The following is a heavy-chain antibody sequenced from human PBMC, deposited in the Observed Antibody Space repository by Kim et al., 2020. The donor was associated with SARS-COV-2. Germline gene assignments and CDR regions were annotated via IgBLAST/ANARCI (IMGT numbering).Heavy chain of an antibody. CDR1: GGSFSGYY. D-gene: IGHD2-15*01. J-gene: IGHJ4*02. Sequence: SETLSLTCAVYGGSFSGYYWSWIRQPPGKGLEWIGEINHSGSTNYNPSLKSRVTISVDTSKNQFSLKLSSVTAADTAVYYCARRGYCSGGSCYRGKYFDYWGQGTLVTVSS. CDR3: ARRGYCSGGSCYRGKYFDY. CDR2: INHSGST. V-gene: IGHV4-34*01.